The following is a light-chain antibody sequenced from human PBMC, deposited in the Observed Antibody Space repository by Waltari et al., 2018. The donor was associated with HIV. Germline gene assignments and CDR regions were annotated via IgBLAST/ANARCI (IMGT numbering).Light chain of an antibody. V-gene: IGLV2-14*01. Sequence: QSALTPPASVSGSPGQSITISCAGITSHIGLLDSVSWYQQHPGRAPQLMIFGVYSRPSGVSSRFSGSKSGNTASLTISGLQAEDEANYYCCSYTAIHTLIFGGGTKLTVL. CDR2: GVY. CDR3: CSYTAIHTLI. CDR1: TSHIGLLDS. J-gene: IGLJ2*01.